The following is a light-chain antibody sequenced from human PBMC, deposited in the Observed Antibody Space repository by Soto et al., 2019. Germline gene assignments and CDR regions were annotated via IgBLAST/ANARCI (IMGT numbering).Light chain of an antibody. Sequence: QSALTQPASVSGSPGQSITISCTGTSSDVGGYNYVSWYQQHPGKAPKLMIYEVSNRLSGVSNRFSGSKSGNTASLTISGLQAEDEAYYYCIAYTSSSIEYVFGTGTKLTVL. CDR2: EVS. CDR3: IAYTSSSIEYV. V-gene: IGLV2-14*01. CDR1: SSDVGGYNY. J-gene: IGLJ1*01.